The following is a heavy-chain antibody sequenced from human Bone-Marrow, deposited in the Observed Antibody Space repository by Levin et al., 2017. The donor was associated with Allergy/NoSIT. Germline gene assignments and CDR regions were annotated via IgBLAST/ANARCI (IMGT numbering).Heavy chain of an antibody. D-gene: IGHD2-15*01. V-gene: IGHV4-34*01. CDR2: INHSGST. CDR3: ARGVRCSGGSGYSSGWFDP. J-gene: IGHJ5*02. Sequence: SETLSLTCAVYGGSFSGYYWSWIRQPPGKGLEWIGEINHSGSTNYNPSLKSRVTISVDTSKNQFSLKLSSVTAADTAVYYCARGVRCSGGSGYSSGWFDPWGQGTLVTVSS. CDR1: GGSFSGYY.